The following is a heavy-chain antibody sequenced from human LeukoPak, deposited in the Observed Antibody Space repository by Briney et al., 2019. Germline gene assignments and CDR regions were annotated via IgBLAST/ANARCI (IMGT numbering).Heavy chain of an antibody. J-gene: IGHJ4*02. Sequence: GGSLRLSCAASGFTFSSYAMHWVRQAPGKGLEWVAVISYDGSNKYYADSVKGRFTISRDNSKNTLYLQMNSLRAEDTAVYYCASDHRGPYSGYEIQLGIDYWGQGTLVTVSS. CDR1: GFTFSSYA. D-gene: IGHD5-12*01. CDR2: ISYDGSNK. CDR3: ASDHRGPYSGYEIQLGIDY. V-gene: IGHV3-30*04.